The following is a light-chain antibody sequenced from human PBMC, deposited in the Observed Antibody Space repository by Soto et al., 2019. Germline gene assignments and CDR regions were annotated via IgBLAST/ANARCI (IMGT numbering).Light chain of an antibody. CDR1: SSDVGSYNL. Sequence: QSALTQPASVSGSPGQSITISCTGTSSDVGSYNLVSWYQQYPGKAPKLMIYEGSKRPSGVSNRFSGCKSGNTASLTISGLQAEDEADYYCCSYAGSSTWMVFGGGTQLTVL. CDR3: CSYAGSSTWMV. CDR2: EGS. V-gene: IGLV2-23*01. J-gene: IGLJ2*01.